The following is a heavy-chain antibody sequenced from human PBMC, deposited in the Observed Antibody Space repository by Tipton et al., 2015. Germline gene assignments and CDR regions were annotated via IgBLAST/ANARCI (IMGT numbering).Heavy chain of an antibody. V-gene: IGHV4-31*02. D-gene: IGHD1-26*01. Sequence: LRLSCNVSGGSINSGVYYWTWIRQRPGKGLEWIGYIYYSGSTYYNPSLKSRLLISEDMSKNQFSLRLSSVTAADTAVYYCARGYSRGGIDPWGQGTLVTVSS. J-gene: IGHJ5*02. CDR2: IYYSGST. CDR3: ARGYSRGGIDP. CDR1: GGSINSGVYY.